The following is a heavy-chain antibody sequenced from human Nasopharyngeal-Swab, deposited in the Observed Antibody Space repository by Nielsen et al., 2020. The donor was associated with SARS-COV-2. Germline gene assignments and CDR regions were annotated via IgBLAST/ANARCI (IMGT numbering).Heavy chain of an antibody. D-gene: IGHD6-19*01. CDR2: INHSGTT. CDR1: GGSFTDDY. J-gene: IGHJ6*02. V-gene: IGHV4-34*01. CDR3: ARAVRGVVPTGMKDRSSGRFGLQYYSYGMDV. Sequence: GSLRLSCSVYGGSFTDDYWTWIRQSPGRGLEWIGEINHSGTTNYNPSLQSRVTISLDTSKNQFSLRLSSVTAAETAVYYCARAVRGVVPTGMKDRSSGRFGLQYYSYGMDVWGRGTTVTVSS.